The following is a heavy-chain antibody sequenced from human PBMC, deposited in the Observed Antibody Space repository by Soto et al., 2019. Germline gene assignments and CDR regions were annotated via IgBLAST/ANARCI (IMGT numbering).Heavy chain of an antibody. V-gene: IGHV1-69*13. Sequence: SVKVSCKAYGGGFGKSAINLVRQTPGQGLEWLGGFIPVYRTLNYAQKFHVRVIITADESTGTAYMTLSSLASDDTAVYYCATGVIWIGYFTVDSWGQGTRVTVSS. J-gene: IGHJ4*02. CDR1: GGGFGKSA. CDR3: ATGVIWIGYFTVDS. CDR2: FIPVYRTL. D-gene: IGHD3-3*01.